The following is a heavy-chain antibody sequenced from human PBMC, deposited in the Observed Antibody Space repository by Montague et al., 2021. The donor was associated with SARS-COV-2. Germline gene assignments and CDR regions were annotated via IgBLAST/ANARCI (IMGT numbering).Heavy chain of an antibody. CDR3: ARRGYYDSAGYHWHLDL. CDR1: GGSINDHY. V-gene: IGHV4-4*09. Sequence: SETLSLTCTVSGGSINDHYRSWIRQSPGKGLEWIGYISSNGKTSYSPSLKSRVTLSADASRNEFSLKLDSVTAADTAVYFCARRGYYDSAGYHWHLDLWGRGMLVTVSS. J-gene: IGHJ2*01. CDR2: ISSNGKT. D-gene: IGHD3-22*01.